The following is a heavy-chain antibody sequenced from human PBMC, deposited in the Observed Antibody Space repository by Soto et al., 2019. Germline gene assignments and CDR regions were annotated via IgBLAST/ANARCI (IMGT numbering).Heavy chain of an antibody. J-gene: IGHJ4*02. CDR2: FIPVFVSA. Sequence: SVKVSCKASGGTVSSYAITWVRQAPGKGLEWMGVFIPVFVSAHYAQKFQGRVTITADESTSTAYMELSGLRSEDTAIYYCARDLSSDSTGFRGYDLWGQGTLVTVSS. CDR1: GGTVSSYA. D-gene: IGHD3-10*01. CDR3: ARDLSSDSTGFRGYDL. V-gene: IGHV1-69*13.